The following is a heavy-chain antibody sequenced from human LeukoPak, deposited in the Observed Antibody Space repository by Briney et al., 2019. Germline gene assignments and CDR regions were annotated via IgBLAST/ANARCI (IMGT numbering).Heavy chain of an antibody. V-gene: IGHV1-69-2*01. J-gene: IGHJ4*02. CDR1: GYSFTDHY. Sequence: ASVKVSCKASGYSFTDHYMHWVQRAPGKGLEWMGRVDPEDGETIYAEKFQGRVTIAADTSTDTAYMELSSLRSEDTAEYYCAAGPNRMGATTYWGQGTLVTVSS. D-gene: IGHD1-26*01. CDR3: AAGPNRMGATTY. CDR2: VDPEDGET.